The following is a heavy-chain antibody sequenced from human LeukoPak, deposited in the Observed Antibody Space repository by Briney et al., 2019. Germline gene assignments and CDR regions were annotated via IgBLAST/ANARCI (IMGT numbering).Heavy chain of an antibody. V-gene: IGHV3-33*01. CDR2: IWYDGSNK. D-gene: IGHD2-8*01. CDR1: GFTFSSYG. Sequence: GGSLRLSCAAPGFTFSSYGMHWVRQAPGKGLEWVAVIWYDGSNKYYADSVKGRFTISRDNSKNTLYLQMNSLRAEDTAVYYCARDNPYGPNYYYYYMDVWGKGTTVTVSS. CDR3: ARDNPYGPNYYYYYMDV. J-gene: IGHJ6*03.